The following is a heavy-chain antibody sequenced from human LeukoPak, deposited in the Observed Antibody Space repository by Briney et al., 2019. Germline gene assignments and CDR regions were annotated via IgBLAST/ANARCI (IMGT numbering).Heavy chain of an antibody. CDR3: ARLCSSTSCYVSFDI. J-gene: IGHJ3*02. CDR2: ISYSGST. CDR1: GGSISSSH. Sequence: SETLSLTCTVSGGSISSSHWSWIRQPPGKGLEWIGYISYSGSTNYNPSLRSRVTISKDTFKNQFSLKLSSVTAADTAVYYCARLCSSTSCYVSFDIWGRGTMVTVSS. D-gene: IGHD2-2*01. V-gene: IGHV4-59*08.